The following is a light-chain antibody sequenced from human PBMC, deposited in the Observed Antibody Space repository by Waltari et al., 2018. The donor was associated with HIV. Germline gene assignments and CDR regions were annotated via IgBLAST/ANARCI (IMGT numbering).Light chain of an antibody. V-gene: IGKV1-5*03. CDR1: QSISSW. CDR2: KAS. CDR3: QQYNSFPIT. Sequence: DIQMTQSPSTLSASVGDRVTITCRDSQSISSWLAWYQQKSGKAPKLLIYKASSLESGVPSRFSGSGSGTEFTLTISSLQPDDFATYYCQQYNSFPITFGQGTRLEIK. J-gene: IGKJ5*01.